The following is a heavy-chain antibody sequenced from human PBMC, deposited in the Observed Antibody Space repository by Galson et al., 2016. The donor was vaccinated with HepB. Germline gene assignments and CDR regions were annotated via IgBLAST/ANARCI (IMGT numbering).Heavy chain of an antibody. CDR3: VRHDIGGFDG. CDR1: GFTFSSYA. CDR2: ISYDGRNK. Sequence: SLRLSCAASGFTFSSYAMHWVRQAPGKGLEWVAFISYDGRNKYYADSVKGRFTISRDNSKNTPYLQMNSLRVEDTALYYCVRHDIGGFDGWGQGTLVTVSS. V-gene: IGHV3-30*03. J-gene: IGHJ4*02. D-gene: IGHD2-15*01.